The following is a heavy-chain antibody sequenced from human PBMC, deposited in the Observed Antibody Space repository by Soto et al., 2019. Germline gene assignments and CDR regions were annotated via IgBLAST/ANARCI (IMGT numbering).Heavy chain of an antibody. CDR3: VEDAYGVTAAGTSLDN. D-gene: IGHD6-13*01. V-gene: IGHV3-23*01. CDR1: GFTFSRHG. Sequence: EEQLLESGGGLVQPGGSLRLSCAASGFTFSRHGMNWVRQAPGKGLEWVSGITGGGSTYYADSVKGRFTIARDNAQDIRYVAMNSLRAEDTDVYYCVEDAYGVTAAGTSLDNLGEGTLVTVSS. J-gene: IGHJ4*02. CDR2: ITGGGST.